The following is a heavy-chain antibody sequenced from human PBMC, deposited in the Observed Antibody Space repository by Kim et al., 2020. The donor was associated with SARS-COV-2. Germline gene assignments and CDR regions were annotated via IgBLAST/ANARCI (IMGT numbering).Heavy chain of an antibody. J-gene: IGHJ4*02. Sequence: ASVKVSCKASGYTFTSYAMNWVRQAPGQGLEWMGWINTNTGNPTYAQGFTGRFVFSLDTSVSTAYLQISSLKAEDTAVYYCASMITFGGVIVMPNFDYWGQGTLVTVSS. V-gene: IGHV7-4-1*02. D-gene: IGHD3-16*02. CDR1: GYTFTSYA. CDR3: ASMITFGGVIVMPNFDY. CDR2: INTNTGNP.